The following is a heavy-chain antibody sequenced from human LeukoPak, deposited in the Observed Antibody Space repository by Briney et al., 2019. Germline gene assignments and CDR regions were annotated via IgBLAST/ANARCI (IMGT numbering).Heavy chain of an antibody. Sequence: GGSLRLSCAASGFTSSSYGMHWVRQAPGKGLEWVAVISYDGSNKYYADSVKGRFTISRDNSKNTLYLQMNSLRAEDTAVYYCAKDRGGSSSSLFDYRGQGTLVTGSS. CDR2: ISYDGSNK. D-gene: IGHD6-6*01. V-gene: IGHV3-30*18. CDR1: GFTSSSYG. J-gene: IGHJ4*02. CDR3: AKDRGGSSSSLFDY.